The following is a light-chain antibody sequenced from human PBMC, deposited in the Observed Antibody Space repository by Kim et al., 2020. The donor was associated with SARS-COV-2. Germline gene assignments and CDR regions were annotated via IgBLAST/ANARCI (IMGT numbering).Light chain of an antibody. Sequence: SYELTQPPSVSVSPGQTARNTCSGDALPKQYAYWYQQKPGQAPVLVIYKDSERPSGIPERFSGSSSGTTVTLTISGVQAEDEADYYCQSADSSGTYQWVF. CDR1: ALPKQY. CDR2: KDS. V-gene: IGLV3-25*03. CDR3: QSADSSGTYQWV. J-gene: IGLJ3*02.